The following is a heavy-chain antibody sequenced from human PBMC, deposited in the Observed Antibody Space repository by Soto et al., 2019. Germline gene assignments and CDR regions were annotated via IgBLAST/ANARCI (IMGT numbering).Heavy chain of an antibody. CDR1: GFTFNTFG. V-gene: IGHV3-33*01. J-gene: IGHJ6*02. D-gene: IGHD1-26*01. CDR3: ARDASVGASYSGSAYYAMDV. Sequence: QVQLAESGGGVVQPGMSLRLSCAASGFTFNTFGMHWVRQAPGEGLAWVAVIRYDGSNNYYADSVKGRFTISRDNSKNTLYLQMNSLRAEDTAVYYCARDASVGASYSGSAYYAMDVWGRGTTVTVSS. CDR2: IRYDGSNN.